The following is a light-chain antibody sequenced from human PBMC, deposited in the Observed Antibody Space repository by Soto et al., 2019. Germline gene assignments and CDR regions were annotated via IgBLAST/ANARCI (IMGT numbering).Light chain of an antibody. Sequence: ESVLTQSPGTLSLSPGERATLSCRASQSVASNYLGWYQQKPGQAPRVLIFDASIRATGIPDRFSASGSGSDFTLTISDLQPDDFATYYCQQYHNYPRTFDQGTKVDIK. J-gene: IGKJ1*01. CDR2: DAS. CDR3: QQYHNYPRT. CDR1: QSVASNY. V-gene: IGKV3-20*01.